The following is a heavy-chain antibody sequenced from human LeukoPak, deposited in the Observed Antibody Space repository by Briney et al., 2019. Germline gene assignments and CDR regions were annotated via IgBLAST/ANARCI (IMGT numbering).Heavy chain of an antibody. J-gene: IGHJ5*02. CDR2: IKQDGSEK. D-gene: IGHD6-6*01. CDR1: GFTFSSYW. V-gene: IGHV3-7*04. CDR3: ARGDSNSWDNWFDP. Sequence: GGSLRLSCAASGFTFSSYWMSWVRQAPGKGLEWVANIKQDGSEKYYVGSVKGRFTISRDNAKNSLYLQMNSLRAEDTAVYYCARGDSNSWDNWFDPWGQGTLVTVSS.